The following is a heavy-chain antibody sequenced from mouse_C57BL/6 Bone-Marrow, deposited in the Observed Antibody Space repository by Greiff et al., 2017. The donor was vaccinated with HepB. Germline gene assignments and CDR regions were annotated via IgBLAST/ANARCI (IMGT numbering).Heavy chain of an antibody. Sequence: QVQLQQSGAELVRPGASVKLSCTASGFNIKDYYMHWVKQRTGQGLEWIGYINPSSGYTKYNQKFKDKATLTADKTSSTAYMQLSSLTDEDSAVYYCAREGAYYRDYFDYWGQGTTLTVSS. CDR2: INPSSGYT. J-gene: IGHJ2*01. CDR1: GFNIKDYY. CDR3: AREGAYYRDYFDY. D-gene: IGHD2-12*01. V-gene: IGHV1-7*01.